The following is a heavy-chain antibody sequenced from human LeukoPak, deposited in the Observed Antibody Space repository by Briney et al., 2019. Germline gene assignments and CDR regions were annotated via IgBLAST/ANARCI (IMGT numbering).Heavy chain of an antibody. J-gene: IGHJ5*02. D-gene: IGHD3-22*01. CDR1: GFTFSSYG. CDR2: IWYDGSNK. Sequence: GGSLRLSCAASGFTFSSYGMHWVRQASGKGLEWVAIIWYDGSNKYYADSVKGRFTISRDNSKNTLYLQMNSLRAEDTAVYYCATHPLYYDSSPGRFDPWGQGTLVTVSS. V-gene: IGHV3-33*01. CDR3: ATHPLYYDSSPGRFDP.